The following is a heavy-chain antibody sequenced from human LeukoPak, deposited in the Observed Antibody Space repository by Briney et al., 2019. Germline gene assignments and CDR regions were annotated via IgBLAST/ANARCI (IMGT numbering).Heavy chain of an antibody. V-gene: IGHV4-34*01. CDR3: AKHLRRRFFSKTLGFDP. CDR2: INHRGSI. J-gene: IGHJ5*02. Sequence: SETLSLTCAVYGGSFSGYYWSWIRQAPGKGLEWIGEINHRGSINYNPSLKSRVTISVDTSKNQFSLKLISVTAADTAVYYCAKHLRRRFFSKTLGFDPWGQGTLVTVSS. CDR1: GGSFSGYY. D-gene: IGHD3-3*01.